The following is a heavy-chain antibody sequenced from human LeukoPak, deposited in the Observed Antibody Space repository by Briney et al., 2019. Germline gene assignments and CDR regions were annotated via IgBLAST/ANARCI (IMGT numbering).Heavy chain of an antibody. CDR3: ARDTALTGTSGYFHH. Sequence: ASVKVSCKASGYTFTSYYIHWVRQAPGQGLEWMGIINPSGGSTSYAQTFQGRATMTRDTSTSTVYMELSSLKSEDTAVYYCARDTALTGTSGYFHHWGQGTLVTVS. J-gene: IGHJ1*01. CDR1: GYTFTSYY. V-gene: IGHV1-46*01. D-gene: IGHD3-9*01. CDR2: INPSGGST.